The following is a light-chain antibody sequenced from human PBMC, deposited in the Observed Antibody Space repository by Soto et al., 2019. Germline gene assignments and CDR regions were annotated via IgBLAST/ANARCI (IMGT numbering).Light chain of an antibody. CDR3: CSYTTSNTRQIV. CDR1: SSDVGGYNY. Sequence: QAVLTRPASVSGSPGQSITISCTGTSSDVGGYNYVSWYQQQPGKAPKFMIYDVTNRPSGVSNRFSGSKSGNTASLTISGLQAEAEADYYCCSYTTSNTRQIVFGTGTKVTVL. V-gene: IGLV2-14*01. J-gene: IGLJ1*01. CDR2: DVT.